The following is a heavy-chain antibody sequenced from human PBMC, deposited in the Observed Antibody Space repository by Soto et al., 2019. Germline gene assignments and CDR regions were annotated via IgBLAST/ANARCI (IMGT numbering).Heavy chain of an antibody. D-gene: IGHD2-2*01. V-gene: IGHV3-23*01. J-gene: IGHJ4*02. CDR3: AKDPHLVPAAPYTPAPPYYFDH. CDR2: ISGSGGST. CDR1: GFTFSSYA. Sequence: EVQLLESGGGLVQPGGSLRLSCAASGFTFSSYAMSWVRQAPGKGLEWVSAISGSGGSTYYADSVKGRFTISRDNSKNTLYLQMNSLRAEDTAVYYCAKDPHLVPAAPYTPAPPYYFDHWGQGTLVTVSS.